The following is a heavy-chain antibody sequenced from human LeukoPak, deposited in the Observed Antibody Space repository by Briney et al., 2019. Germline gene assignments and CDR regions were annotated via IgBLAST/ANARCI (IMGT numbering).Heavy chain of an antibody. V-gene: IGHV4-34*01. CDR1: GGSFSGYY. D-gene: IGHD6-13*01. Sequence: SETLSLTRAVYGGSFSGYYWSWIRQPPGKGLEWIGEINHSGSTNYNPSLKSRVTISVDTSKNQFSLKLSSVTAADTAVYYCARGWTAAAYYYYGMDVWGQGTTVTVSS. J-gene: IGHJ6*02. CDR3: ARGWTAAAYYYYGMDV. CDR2: INHSGST.